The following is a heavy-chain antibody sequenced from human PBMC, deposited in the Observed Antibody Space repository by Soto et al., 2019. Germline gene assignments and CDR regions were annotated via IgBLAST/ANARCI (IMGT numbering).Heavy chain of an antibody. J-gene: IGHJ4*02. V-gene: IGHV3-21*06. Sequence: PVGSLRLSCAASGFTFTRYSMNWVRQAPGKGLEWVSSISSTTNYIYYGDSMKCRFTISRDNAKNSLYLEMNSLRAEDTAVYYRARESEDLTSNFDYWGQGTLVTVSS. CDR2: ISSTTNYI. CDR1: GFTFTRYS. CDR3: ARESEDLTSNFDY.